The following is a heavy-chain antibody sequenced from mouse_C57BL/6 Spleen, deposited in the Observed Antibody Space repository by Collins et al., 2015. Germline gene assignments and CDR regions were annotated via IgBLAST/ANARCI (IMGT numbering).Heavy chain of an antibody. CDR2: ISYDGSN. CDR3: ARYDGYYFSWFAY. Sequence: WNWIRQFPGNKLEWMGYISYDGSNNYKPSLKNRISITRDTSKNQFFLKLNSVTTEDTATYYCARYDGYYFSWFAYWGQGTLVTVSA. D-gene: IGHD2-3*01. V-gene: IGHV3-6*01. J-gene: IGHJ3*01.